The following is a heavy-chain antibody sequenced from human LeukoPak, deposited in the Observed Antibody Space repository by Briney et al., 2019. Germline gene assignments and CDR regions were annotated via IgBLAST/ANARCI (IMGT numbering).Heavy chain of an antibody. D-gene: IGHD3-16*01. CDR2: IDNRGST. CDR3: ARDSDSGFG. V-gene: IGHV4-34*01. Sequence: SETLSLTCGVSGGSFNFYFWHWIRQPPGMGLKWIGEIDNRGSTSYNPSLKNLVTLSVATTRNHFSLQLTSVTATDTAVYYCARDSDSGFGWGQGTVVTISS. CDR1: GGSFNFYF. J-gene: IGHJ4*02.